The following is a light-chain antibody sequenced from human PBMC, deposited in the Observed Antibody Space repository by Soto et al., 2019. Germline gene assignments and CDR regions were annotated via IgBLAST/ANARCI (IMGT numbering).Light chain of an antibody. V-gene: IGKV3-15*01. CDR3: QQYNKWPQT. CDR1: HIVGSN. CDR2: GAS. J-gene: IGKJ1*01. Sequence: EIVMTQSPATLSVSPGERATLSCRASHIVGSNLAWYLQKPCQAPRLLIYGASTRATGIPATFSGSGSGTEFTLTISSLQSEDFAVYYCQQYNKWPQTFGQGTKV.